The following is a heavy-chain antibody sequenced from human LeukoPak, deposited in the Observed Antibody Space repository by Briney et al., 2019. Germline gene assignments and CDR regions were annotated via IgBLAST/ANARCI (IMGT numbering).Heavy chain of an antibody. D-gene: IGHD3-22*01. V-gene: IGHV1-18*01. CDR1: GYTFTSYG. Sequence: ASVKVSCKASGYTFTSYGISWVRQAPGQGLEWMGWISAYNGNTNYAQKLQGRVTMTTDTSTSTAYMELRSLRSDDTAVYYCAREESITMIVVVNPTNAFDIWGQGTMVTVSS. J-gene: IGHJ3*02. CDR3: AREESITMIVVVNPTNAFDI. CDR2: ISAYNGNT.